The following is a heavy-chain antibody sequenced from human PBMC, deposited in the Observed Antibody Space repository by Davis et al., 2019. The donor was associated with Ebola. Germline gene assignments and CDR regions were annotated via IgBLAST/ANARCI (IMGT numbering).Heavy chain of an antibody. V-gene: IGHV4-59*01. D-gene: IGHD2-21*02. CDR2: IYYSGST. J-gene: IGHJ1*01. Sequence: SETLSLTCTVSGGSINSNYWSWIRQPPGKGLEWIAYIYYSGSTHYNPSLKSRATISVDTSRNQFSLRLSSVTAADTAVYYCAVYTVVVTDIRAEYFQHWGQGTLATVSS. CDR3: AVYTVVVTDIRAEYFQH. CDR1: GGSINSNY.